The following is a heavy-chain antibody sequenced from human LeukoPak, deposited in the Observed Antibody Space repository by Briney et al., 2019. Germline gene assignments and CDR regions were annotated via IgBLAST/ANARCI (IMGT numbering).Heavy chain of an antibody. J-gene: IGHJ1*01. CDR1: GYTFTSYG. CDR3: ARDKAVTTELTQYFHH. CDR2: ISGYNGYT. D-gene: IGHD4-11*01. V-gene: IGHV1-18*01. Sequence: ASVKVSCKASGYTFTSYGVSWVRQAPGQGLEWMGWISGYNGYTNYAQKFQFRVTMTTDTSTSTAYMELRSLTSDDTAVYYCARDKAVTTELTQYFHHWGQGTLVTVSS.